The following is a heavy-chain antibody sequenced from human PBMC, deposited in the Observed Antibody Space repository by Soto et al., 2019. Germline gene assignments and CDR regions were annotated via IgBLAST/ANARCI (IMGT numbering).Heavy chain of an antibody. CDR3: ARDIESVTAKHFFYYYAMDV. CDR1: GFTFSNYG. D-gene: IGHD2-8*01. Sequence: ASVKVSCKASGFTFSNYGLNWVRQAPGQGLERMGWVSANNGHTNYAQSLQGRVSMTTDTSTSTAYMELRGLTFDDTAVYYCARDIESVTAKHFFYYYAMDVWGQGTTVTVSS. J-gene: IGHJ6*02. CDR2: VSANNGHT. V-gene: IGHV1-18*01.